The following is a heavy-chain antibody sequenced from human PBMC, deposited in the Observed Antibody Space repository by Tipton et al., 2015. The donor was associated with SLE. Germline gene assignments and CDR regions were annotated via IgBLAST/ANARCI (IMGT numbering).Heavy chain of an antibody. Sequence: LRLSCAVYGGSFSDYYWSWIRQPPGKGLEWIGEINHSGSTNYNPSLKSRVTISVDTSKNQFSLKPSSVTAADTAVYYCARGGLTYGYYYYIDVWGKGTTVTVSS. J-gene: IGHJ6*03. CDR2: INHSGST. D-gene: IGHD2-21*02. V-gene: IGHV4-34*01. CDR3: ARGGLTYGYYYYIDV. CDR1: GGSFSDYY.